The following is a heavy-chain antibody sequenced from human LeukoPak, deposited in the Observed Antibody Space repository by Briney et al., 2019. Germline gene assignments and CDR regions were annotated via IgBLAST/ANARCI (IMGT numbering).Heavy chain of an antibody. J-gene: IGHJ5*02. V-gene: IGHV4-4*07. CDR1: GGSISSYY. Sequence: SETLPLTCTVSGGSISSYYWSWIRQPAGKGLEWIGRIYTSGSTNYNPSLKSRVTMSVDTSKNQFSLKLSSVTAADTAVYYCARDPTHDLGYCSGGSCFNWFDPWGQGTLVTVSS. CDR3: ARDPTHDLGYCSGGSCFNWFDP. D-gene: IGHD2-15*01. CDR2: IYTSGST.